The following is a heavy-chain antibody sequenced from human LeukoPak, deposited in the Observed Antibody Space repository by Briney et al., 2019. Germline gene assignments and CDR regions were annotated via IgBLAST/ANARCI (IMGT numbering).Heavy chain of an antibody. J-gene: IGHJ6*03. CDR1: GYTFTSYD. Sequence: AASVKVSCKASGYTFTSYDINWVRQATGQGLEWMGWMNPNSGNTGYAQKFQGRVTITRNTSISTAYMELSSLRSEDTAVYYCARVPRYYYYYYMDVWGKGTTVTVSS. CDR3: ARVPRYYYYYYMDV. CDR2: MNPNSGNT. V-gene: IGHV1-8*03.